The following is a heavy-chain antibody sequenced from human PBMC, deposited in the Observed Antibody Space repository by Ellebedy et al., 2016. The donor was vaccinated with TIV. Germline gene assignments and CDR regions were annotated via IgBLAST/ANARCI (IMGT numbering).Heavy chain of an antibody. J-gene: IGHJ4*02. CDR2: ISNGGDTT. CDR1: GFTFGCCA. V-gene: IGHV3-23*01. CDR3: AKLGGVLSWYADY. D-gene: IGHD6-13*01. Sequence: GESLKISCAASGFTFGCCAMSWVRQAPGKGLEWVSVISNGGDTTYADSVKGRFTISRANSKNTLYLQMNSLRADDTAMYYCAKLGGVLSWYADYWGLGTLVTVSP.